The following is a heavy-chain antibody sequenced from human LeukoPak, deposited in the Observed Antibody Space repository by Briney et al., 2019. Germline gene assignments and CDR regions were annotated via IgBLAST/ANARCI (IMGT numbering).Heavy chain of an antibody. CDR3: AREEAVEMATIPDY. D-gene: IGHD5-24*01. Sequence: PSETLSLTCTVSGGSISSYYWSCIRQPPGKGLEWIGNIHYSGSTNYNPSLKSRVTISVDTSKNQFSLKLSSVTAADTAVYYCAREEAVEMATIPDYWGQGTLVTVSS. V-gene: IGHV4-59*01. CDR2: IHYSGST. J-gene: IGHJ4*02. CDR1: GGSISSYY.